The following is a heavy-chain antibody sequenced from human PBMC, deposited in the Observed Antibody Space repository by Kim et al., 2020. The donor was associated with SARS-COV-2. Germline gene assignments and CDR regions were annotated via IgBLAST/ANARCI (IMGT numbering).Heavy chain of an antibody. V-gene: IGHV3-23*01. Sequence: GGSLRLSCAASGFTFSSYAMSWVRQAPGKGLEWVSAISGSGGSTYYADSVKGRFTISRDNSKNTLYLQMNSLRAEDTAVYYCAPDYYDSSGYYYYFDYWGQGTLVTVSS. CDR1: GFTFSSYA. J-gene: IGHJ4*02. D-gene: IGHD3-22*01. CDR2: ISGSGGST. CDR3: APDYYDSSGYYYYFDY.